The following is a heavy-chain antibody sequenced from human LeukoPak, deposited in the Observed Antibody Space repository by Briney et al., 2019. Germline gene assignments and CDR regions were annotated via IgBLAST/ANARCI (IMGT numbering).Heavy chain of an antibody. Sequence: SETLSLTCTVSGGSISSSSYYWGWIRQPPGKGLEWIGSIYYSGSTYYNPSLKSRVTISVDTSKNQFSLTLSSVTAADTAVYYCARVASGYDFWSGYYGPGGWFDPWGQGTLVTVSS. D-gene: IGHD3-3*01. CDR1: GGSISSSSYY. V-gene: IGHV4-39*01. CDR2: IYYSGST. J-gene: IGHJ5*02. CDR3: ARVASGYDFWSGYYGPGGWFDP.